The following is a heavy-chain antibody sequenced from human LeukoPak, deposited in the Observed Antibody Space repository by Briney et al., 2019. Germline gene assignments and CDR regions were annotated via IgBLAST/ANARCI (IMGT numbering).Heavy chain of an antibody. V-gene: IGHV3-30*18. CDR3: AKVLWFGVNGMDV. J-gene: IGHJ6*02. CDR1: GFTFSSYG. D-gene: IGHD3-10*01. Sequence: GGSLRLSCAAAGFTFSSYGMHWVRQAPGKGLEWVAVISYDGSNKYYADSVKGRFTISRDNSKNTLYLQMNSLRAKDTAVYYCAKVLWFGVNGMDVWGQGTTVTVSS. CDR2: ISYDGSNK.